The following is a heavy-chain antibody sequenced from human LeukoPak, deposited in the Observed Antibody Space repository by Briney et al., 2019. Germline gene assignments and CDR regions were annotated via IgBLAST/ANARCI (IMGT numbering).Heavy chain of an antibody. D-gene: IGHD6-13*01. CDR1: GGSISSHY. CDR3: ARGRSSSWYWFDP. V-gene: IGHV4-59*11. Sequence: PSETLSLTCTVSGGSISSHYWSWIRQPPGKGLEWIGYIYYSGSTNYNPSLKSRVTISVDTSKNQFSLKLSSVTAADTAVYYCARGRSSSWYWFDPWGQGTLVTVSS. CDR2: IYYSGST. J-gene: IGHJ5*02.